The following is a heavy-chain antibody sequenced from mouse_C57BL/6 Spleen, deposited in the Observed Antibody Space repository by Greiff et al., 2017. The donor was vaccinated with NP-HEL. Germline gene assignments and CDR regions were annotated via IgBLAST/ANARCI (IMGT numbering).Heavy chain of an antibody. CDR2: IDPSDSET. J-gene: IGHJ2*01. V-gene: IGHV1-52*01. D-gene: IGHD2-5*01. CDR3: ARDGAYYSKGYFDY. CDR1: GYTFTSYW. Sequence: QVQLQQPGAELVRPGSSVKLSCKASGYTFTSYWMHWVKQRPIQGLEWIGNIDPSDSETHYNQKFKDKATLTVDKSSSTAYMQLSSLTSEDSAVYYCARDGAYYSKGYFDYWGQGTTLTVSS.